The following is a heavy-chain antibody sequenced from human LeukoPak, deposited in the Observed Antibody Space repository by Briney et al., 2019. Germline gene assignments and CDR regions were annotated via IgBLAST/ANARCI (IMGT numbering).Heavy chain of an antibody. V-gene: IGHV3-23*01. D-gene: IGHD3-10*01. CDR3: VRDKRFPDDVFDI. J-gene: IGHJ3*02. CDR1: GFTFSSYA. Sequence: GGSLRLSCAASGFTFSSYAMSWVRQAPGKGLEWVSAISASDGGTWYADSVRGRFTTSRDNFKNTLYVQINSLRAEDTAVYYCVRDKRFPDDVFDIWGQGTLVTVSS. CDR2: ISASDGGT.